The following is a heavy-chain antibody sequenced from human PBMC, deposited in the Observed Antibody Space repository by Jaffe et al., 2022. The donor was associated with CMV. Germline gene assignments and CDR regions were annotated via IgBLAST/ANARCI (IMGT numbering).Heavy chain of an antibody. CDR2: IYTSGST. CDR1: GGSISSYY. CDR3: ARGGEGWIQLWSQDDAFDI. Sequence: QVQLQESGPGLVKPSETLSLTCTVSGGSISSYYWSWIRQPAGKGLEWIGRIYTSGSTNYNPSLKSRVTMSVDTSKNQFSLKLSSVTAADTAVYYCARGGEGWIQLWSQDDAFDIWGQGTMVTVSS. V-gene: IGHV4-4*07. D-gene: IGHD5-18*01. J-gene: IGHJ3*02.